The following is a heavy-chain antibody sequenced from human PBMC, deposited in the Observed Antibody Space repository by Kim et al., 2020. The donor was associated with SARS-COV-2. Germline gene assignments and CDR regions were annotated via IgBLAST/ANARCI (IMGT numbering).Heavy chain of an antibody. CDR2: ISSSSSTI. D-gene: IGHD6-13*01. CDR1: GFTFSSYS. CDR3: ARGIGARYSIAAAHVDY. Sequence: GGSLRLSCAASGFTFSSYSMNWVRQAPGKGLEWVSYISSSSSTIYYADSVKGRFTISRDNAKNSLYLQMNSLRDEDTAVYYCARGIGARYSIAAAHVDYWGQGTLVTGSS. J-gene: IGHJ4*02. V-gene: IGHV3-48*02.